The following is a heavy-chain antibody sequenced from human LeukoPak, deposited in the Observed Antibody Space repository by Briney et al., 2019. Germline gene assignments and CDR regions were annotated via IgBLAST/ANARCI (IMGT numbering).Heavy chain of an antibody. CDR3: ARTYGDYVDYYYGMDV. CDR2: IKQDGSEK. V-gene: IGHV3-7*01. D-gene: IGHD4-17*01. CDR1: GFTLSSYW. Sequence: GGSLRLSCAACGFTLSSYWMSWVRQAPGKGVEGVANIKQDGSEKYYVDSVKGRFTISRDNAKNSLYLQMNSLRAEDTAVYYCARTYGDYVDYYYGMDVWGQGTTVTVSS. J-gene: IGHJ6*02.